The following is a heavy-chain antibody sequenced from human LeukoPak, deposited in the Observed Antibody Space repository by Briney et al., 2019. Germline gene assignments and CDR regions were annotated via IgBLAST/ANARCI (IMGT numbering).Heavy chain of an antibody. CDR3: ARFAYCGGHCWYYFDY. J-gene: IGHJ4*02. Sequence: PSQTLSLTCTVSGGSISGGDYYWSWLRQPPGAGLEWIGYIYSSGSTNYNPSLRSRVTISVDTSKNQFSLKLSSVTAADTAVYYCARFAYCGGHCWYYFDYWGQGSLVTVSS. CDR2: IYSSGST. CDR1: GGSISGGDYY. D-gene: IGHD2-21*02. V-gene: IGHV4-61*08.